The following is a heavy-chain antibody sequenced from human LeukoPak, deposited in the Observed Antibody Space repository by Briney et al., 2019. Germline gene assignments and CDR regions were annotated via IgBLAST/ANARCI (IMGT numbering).Heavy chain of an antibody. D-gene: IGHD2-15*01. J-gene: IGHJ4*02. V-gene: IGHV3-23*01. CDR1: GFTFNIYP. CDR2: IGTSGDT. Sequence: GDSLRLSCVASGFTFNIYPMTWVRQSPGRGLERVSTIGTSGDTYYADSVKGRFTISRDDSKNTLYLQMHSLGAEDTAVYYCAKSRIVDRRGYFDYWGQGTLVTVSS. CDR3: AKSRIVDRRGYFDY.